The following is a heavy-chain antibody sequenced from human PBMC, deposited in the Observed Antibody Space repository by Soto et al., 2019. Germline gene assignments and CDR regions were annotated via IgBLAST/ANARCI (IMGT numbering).Heavy chain of an antibody. CDR1: GGSISSGDYY. Sequence: SETLSITCTVSGGSISSGDYYWSWIRQPPGKGLEWIGYIYYSGSTYYNPSLKSRVTISVDTSKNQFSLKLSSVTAADTAVYYCASYRIAVANNWIDPWGQGTLVTV. V-gene: IGHV4-30-4*01. J-gene: IGHJ5*02. CDR3: ASYRIAVANNWIDP. CDR2: IYYSGST. D-gene: IGHD6-19*01.